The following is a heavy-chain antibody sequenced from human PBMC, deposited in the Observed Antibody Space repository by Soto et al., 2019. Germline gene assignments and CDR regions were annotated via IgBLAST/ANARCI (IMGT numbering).Heavy chain of an antibody. V-gene: IGHV1-18*01. CDR1: GYTFTSYG. CDR3: ASVSYENLTGYYPHDS. D-gene: IGHD3-9*01. Sequence: QVQLVQSGAEVKKPGASVKVSCKASGYTFTSYGITWVRQDPGQGLEWMGWISAYNGNTNYAQKLQGRVTMTTDTSTSTAYMELRSLRSEHTAVYYCASVSYENLTGYYPHDSWGQGTLVTVSS. CDR2: ISAYNGNT. J-gene: IGHJ5*01.